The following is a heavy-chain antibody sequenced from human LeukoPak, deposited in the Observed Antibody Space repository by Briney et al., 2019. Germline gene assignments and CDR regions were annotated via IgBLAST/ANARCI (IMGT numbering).Heavy chain of an antibody. D-gene: IGHD6-19*01. Sequence: LAGGSLRLSCAASGFTFSNYGMTWVRQAPGKGLEWVSGISAYGDSTNYADSVKGRFTISRDNSKNTLYLEVNSLRAEDTGLYYCAETGYSSGEWEDRGQGTLVTVSS. J-gene: IGHJ4*02. V-gene: IGHV3-23*01. CDR2: ISAYGDST. CDR1: GFTFSNYG. CDR3: AETGYSSGEWED.